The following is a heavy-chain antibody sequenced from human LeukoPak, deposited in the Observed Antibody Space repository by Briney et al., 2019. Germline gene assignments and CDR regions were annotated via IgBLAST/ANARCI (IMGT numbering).Heavy chain of an antibody. CDR2: INHSGST. Sequence: SETLSLTCAVYGGSFSGYYWSWIRQPPGKGLEWIGEINHSGSTNYNPSLKSRVTISVDTSKNQFSLKLSSVTAADTAVYYCARAPPDYGGSPFDYWGQGTLVTVSS. V-gene: IGHV4-34*01. CDR1: GGSFSGYY. CDR3: ARAPPDYGGSPFDY. J-gene: IGHJ4*02. D-gene: IGHD4-23*01.